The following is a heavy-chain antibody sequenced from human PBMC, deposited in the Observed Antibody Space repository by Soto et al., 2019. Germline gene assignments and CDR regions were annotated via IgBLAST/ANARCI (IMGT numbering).Heavy chain of an antibody. V-gene: IGHV3-23*01. CDR1: GFTFSSYA. Sequence: GGSLRLSCAASGFTFSSYAMSWVRQAPGKGLEWVSAISGSGGSTYYADSVKGRFTISRDNSKNTLYLQMNSLRAEDTALYHCARGITYYYGSGSDYWGQGTLVTVSS. J-gene: IGHJ4*02. CDR2: ISGSGGST. D-gene: IGHD3-10*01. CDR3: ARGITYYYGSGSDY.